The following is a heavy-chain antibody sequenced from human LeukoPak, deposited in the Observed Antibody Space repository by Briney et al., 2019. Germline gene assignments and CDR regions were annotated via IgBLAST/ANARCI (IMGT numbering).Heavy chain of an antibody. V-gene: IGHV3-7*01. CDR2: INQDGSVK. J-gene: IGHJ4*02. CDR3: ARDPGSSSFDY. D-gene: IGHD6-13*01. Sequence: GGSLRLSCAASGFTFSDSWMTWVRQTPGKGLEFVANINQDGSVKNYVGSVKGRFTISRDNAKNSLYLQMTSLRADDTAIYYCARDPGSSSFDYWGQGTLVTVSS. CDR1: GFTFSDSW.